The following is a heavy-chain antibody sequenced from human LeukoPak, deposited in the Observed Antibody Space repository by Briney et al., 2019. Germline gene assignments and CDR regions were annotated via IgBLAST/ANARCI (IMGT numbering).Heavy chain of an antibody. CDR3: ARDGDSSGYCYPNWFDP. V-gene: IGHV3-21*01. CDR2: ISSSSSYI. Sequence: GGSLRLSCAASGFTFSSYSMNWVRQAPGKGLEWVSSISSSSSYIYYADSVKGRFTISRDNAKNSLYLQMNSLRAEDTAVYYCARDGDSSGYCYPNWFDPWGQGTLVTVSS. J-gene: IGHJ5*02. D-gene: IGHD3-22*01. CDR1: GFTFSSYS.